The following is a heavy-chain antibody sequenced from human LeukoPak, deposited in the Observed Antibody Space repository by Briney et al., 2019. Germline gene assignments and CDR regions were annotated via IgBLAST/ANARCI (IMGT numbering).Heavy chain of an antibody. CDR2: IYTTGRT. CDR1: GGAITGYY. CDR3: ARDADHSSGWRFLDY. J-gene: IGHJ4*02. V-gene: IGHV4-4*07. D-gene: IGHD6-19*01. Sequence: TLSLTCTVSGGAITGYYCSWIREPAGNGLEWSWGIYTTGRTNYTTSLTSRVTLSVDTSKNQFSLKLCSVTAADTAVYYCARDADHSSGWRFLDYWGQGTLVTVSS.